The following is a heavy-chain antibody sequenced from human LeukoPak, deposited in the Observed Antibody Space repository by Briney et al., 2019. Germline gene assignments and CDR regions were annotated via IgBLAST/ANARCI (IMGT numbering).Heavy chain of an antibody. CDR1: GGSFSGYY. CDR3: ARMGGYGRWLRPGAVGY. J-gene: IGHJ4*02. CDR2: INHSGST. D-gene: IGHD5-12*01. V-gene: IGHV4-34*01. Sequence: KPSETLSLTCAVHGGSFSGYYLSWIRQPPRKGLEWIGEINHSGSTNYNPSLKSRVTISVDTSKNQFSLKLSSVTAADTAVYYCARMGGYGRWLRPGAVGYWGQGTLVTVSS.